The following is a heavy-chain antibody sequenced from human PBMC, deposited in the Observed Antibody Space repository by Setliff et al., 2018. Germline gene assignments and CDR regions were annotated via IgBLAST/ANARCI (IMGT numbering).Heavy chain of an antibody. D-gene: IGHD3-22*01. J-gene: IGHJ3*02. CDR1: GFTFRTYA. Sequence: GGSLRLSCAASGFTFRTYAMSWVRQAPGKGLEWVSVISATGGSTNYADSVKGRFTIYRENAKNSMYLQMNRLRAEDTAVYYCASGRPLNYYDSSGYYPDAFDIWGQGTMVTVSS. V-gene: IGHV3-23*01. CDR2: ISATGGST. CDR3: ASGRPLNYYDSSGYYPDAFDI.